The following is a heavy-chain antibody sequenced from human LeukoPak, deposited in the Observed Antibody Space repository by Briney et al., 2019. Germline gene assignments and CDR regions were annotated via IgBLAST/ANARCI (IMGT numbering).Heavy chain of an antibody. V-gene: IGHV4-59*01. CDR1: GGSISSYY. CDR3: ARDCSGGSCYSVFDY. Sequence: SETLSLTCTVSGGSISSYYWSWIRQPPGKGLEWIGYIYYSGSTNYNPSLKSRVTISVDTSKNQFSLKLSSVTAADTAVYYCARDCSGGSCYSVFDYWGQGTLVTVSS. D-gene: IGHD2-15*01. J-gene: IGHJ4*02. CDR2: IYYSGST.